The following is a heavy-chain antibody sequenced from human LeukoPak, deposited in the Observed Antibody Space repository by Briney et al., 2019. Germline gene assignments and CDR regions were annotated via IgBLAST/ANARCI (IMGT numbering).Heavy chain of an antibody. D-gene: IGHD6-13*01. J-gene: IGHJ3*02. CDR1: GGSIRSYY. CDR2: IYYSGST. V-gene: IGHV4-59*01. CDR3: ARDRDSSSWYGTNDAFDI. Sequence: PSETLSLTCTVSGGSIRSYYWSWIRQPPGKRLECIGYIYYSGSTNYNPSLKSRVTISVDTSKNQLSLKLSSVTAADTAVYYCARDRDSSSWYGTNDAFDIWGQGTMVTVSS.